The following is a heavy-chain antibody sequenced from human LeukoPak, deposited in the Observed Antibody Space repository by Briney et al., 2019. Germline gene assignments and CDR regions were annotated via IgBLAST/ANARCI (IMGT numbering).Heavy chain of an antibody. V-gene: IGHV3-30*03. J-gene: IGHJ5*01. CDR2: LSHDGSET. Sequence: PGRSLRLSCAASGFTNSTYGMHWVRQAPGKELEWVTMLSHDGSETYYLDSVKGRFSISRDSSKNTLFLQMSSLRPEDTAVYYCARDWGSSGWYNWFDSWGQGTLVTVSS. D-gene: IGHD6-19*01. CDR1: GFTNSTYG. CDR3: ARDWGSSGWYNWFDS.